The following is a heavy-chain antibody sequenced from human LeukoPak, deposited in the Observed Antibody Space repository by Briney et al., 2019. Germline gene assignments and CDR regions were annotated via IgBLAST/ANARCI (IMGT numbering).Heavy chain of an antibody. V-gene: IGHV4-30-4*08. Sequence: PSETLSLTCTVSGGSISSGDYYWSWIRQPPGKGLEWIGYIYYSGSTYYNPSLKSRVSISVDTSKKQFSLKLSSVTAADTAVYYCAVVVIAKGNWFDPWGQGTLVTVSS. CDR2: IYYSGST. D-gene: IGHD2-21*01. CDR3: AVVVIAKGNWFDP. CDR1: GGSISSGDYY. J-gene: IGHJ5*02.